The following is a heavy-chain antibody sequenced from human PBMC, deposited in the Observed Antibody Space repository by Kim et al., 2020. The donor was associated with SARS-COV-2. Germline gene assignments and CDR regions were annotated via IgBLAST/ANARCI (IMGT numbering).Heavy chain of an antibody. CDR1: GFTFSSYA. Sequence: GGSLRLSCAASGFTFSSYAMSWVRQAPGKVLEWVSAISGSGGSTYYADSVKGRFTISRDNSKNTLYLQMNSLRAEDTAVYYCAKAANHQTTLRYFDWLRYLGDAFDIWGQGTMVTVSS. J-gene: IGHJ3*02. CDR3: AKAANHQTTLRYFDWLRYLGDAFDI. D-gene: IGHD3-9*01. V-gene: IGHV3-23*01. CDR2: ISGSGGST.